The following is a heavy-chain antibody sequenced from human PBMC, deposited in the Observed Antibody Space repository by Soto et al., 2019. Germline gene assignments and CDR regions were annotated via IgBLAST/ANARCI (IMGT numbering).Heavy chain of an antibody. J-gene: IGHJ3*01. Sequence: EVDLLESGGGLAQPGGSRRLSCAASGFSFSVFAMSWVRQAPGKGLEWVSRISGSGGSTYYADSVKGRFTISRDNSENMLYLQMNSLRGEDTAVYYCAKDWSGGAFDVWGQGTMVIVSS. CDR2: ISGSGGST. CDR1: GFSFSVFA. D-gene: IGHD3-16*01. V-gene: IGHV3-23*01. CDR3: AKDWSGGAFDV.